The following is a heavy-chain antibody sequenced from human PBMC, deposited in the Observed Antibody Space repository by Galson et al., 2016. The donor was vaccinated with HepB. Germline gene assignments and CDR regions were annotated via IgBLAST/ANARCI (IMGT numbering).Heavy chain of an antibody. J-gene: IGHJ4*02. V-gene: IGHV3-30*18. Sequence: SLRLSCAASGFRVSGNYMNWVRQAPGKGLEWVAVISYDGSYKYYADSVKGRFTISRDNSKNTLYLQMNSLRAEDTAVYYCAKDLADYYDSTGYYTGLDYWGQGTLVTGSS. D-gene: IGHD3-22*01. CDR2: ISYDGSYK. CDR1: GFRVSGNY. CDR3: AKDLADYYDSTGYYTGLDY.